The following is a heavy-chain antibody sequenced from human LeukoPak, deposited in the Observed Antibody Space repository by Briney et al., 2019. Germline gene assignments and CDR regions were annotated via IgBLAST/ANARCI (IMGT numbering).Heavy chain of an antibody. J-gene: IGHJ3*02. V-gene: IGHV4-30-4*01. CDR3: ARGDRSGSYYNDAFDI. Sequence: SETLSLTCTVSGGSISSGDYYWSWIRQPPGKGLEWIGYIYYSGSTYYNPSLKSRVTISVDTSKNQFSLKLSSVTAADTAVYYCARGDRSGSYYNDAFDIWGQGTMVTVSS. CDR2: IYYSGST. D-gene: IGHD3-10*01. CDR1: GGSISSGDYY.